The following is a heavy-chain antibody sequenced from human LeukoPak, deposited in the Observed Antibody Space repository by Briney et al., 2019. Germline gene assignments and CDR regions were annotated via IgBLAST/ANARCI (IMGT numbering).Heavy chain of an antibody. Sequence: ASAKVSCKVSGYTLTELSMHWVRQAPGKGLEWMGGFDPEDGETIYAQKFQGRVTMTEDTSTDTAYMGLSSLRSEDTAVYYCATGFGGNSGFWFDPWGQGTLVTVSS. CDR1: GYTLTELS. CDR3: ATGFGGNSGFWFDP. V-gene: IGHV1-24*01. CDR2: FDPEDGET. J-gene: IGHJ5*02. D-gene: IGHD4-23*01.